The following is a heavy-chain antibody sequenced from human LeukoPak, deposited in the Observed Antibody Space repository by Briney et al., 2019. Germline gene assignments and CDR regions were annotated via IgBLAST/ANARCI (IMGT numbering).Heavy chain of an antibody. CDR2: ISSSSSYI. V-gene: IGHV3-21*01. J-gene: IGHJ4*02. D-gene: IGHD1-1*01. CDR3: ARGTTPQPWDFDY. CDR1: GFTFSSYS. Sequence: GGSLRLSCAASGFTFSSYSMNWVRRAPGKGLEWVSSISSSSSYIYYADSVKGRFTISRDNAKNSLYLQMNSLRAEDTAVYYCARGTTPQPWDFDYWGQGTLVTVSS.